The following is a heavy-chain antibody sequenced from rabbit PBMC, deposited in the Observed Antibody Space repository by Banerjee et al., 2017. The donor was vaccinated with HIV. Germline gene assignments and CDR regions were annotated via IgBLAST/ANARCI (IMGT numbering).Heavy chain of an antibody. CDR2: IYTGSGST. V-gene: IGHV1S45*01. Sequence: QEQLVESGGGLVQPEGSLTLTCTASGFSFSSSYYMCWVRQAPGKGLEWIGCIYTGSGSTYYASWAKGRFTISKTSSTTVTLQMTSLTAADTATYFCARERAGDAAYGYVGHDGFDPRGPGTLVTVS. CDR3: ARERAGDAAYGYVGHDGFDP. D-gene: IGHD6-1*01. CDR1: GFSFSSSYY. J-gene: IGHJ2*01.